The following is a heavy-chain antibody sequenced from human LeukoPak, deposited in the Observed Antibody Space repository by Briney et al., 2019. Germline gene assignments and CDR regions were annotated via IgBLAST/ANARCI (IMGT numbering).Heavy chain of an antibody. Sequence: GGSLRLSCAASGFTFSSYSMSWVRQAPGKGLEWVSSITTSSTYISYADSVKGRFTISRDNAKNSLYLQMNSLRAEDTAVYYCARDDNNWNYGLVYYYGMDVWGQGTTVTVSS. J-gene: IGHJ6*02. D-gene: IGHD1-7*01. V-gene: IGHV3-21*01. CDR2: ITTSSTYI. CDR3: ARDDNNWNYGLVYYYGMDV. CDR1: GFTFSSYS.